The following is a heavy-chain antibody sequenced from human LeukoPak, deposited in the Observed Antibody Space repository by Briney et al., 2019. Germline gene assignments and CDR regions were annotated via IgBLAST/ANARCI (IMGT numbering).Heavy chain of an antibody. CDR3: ASVRAHCGGDCHPDY. CDR1: GFPFSSYD. J-gene: IGHJ4*02. D-gene: IGHD2-21*02. Sequence: QPGGSLRLSCAASGFPFSSYDMHWVRQPTGKALEWVSTIGTIGDTFYLGSVKGRFTIFRDDANNLLYLQMDSLRAGDTAVYYCASVRAHCGGDCHPDYWGQGTLVTVSS. CDR2: IGTIGDT. V-gene: IGHV3-13*01.